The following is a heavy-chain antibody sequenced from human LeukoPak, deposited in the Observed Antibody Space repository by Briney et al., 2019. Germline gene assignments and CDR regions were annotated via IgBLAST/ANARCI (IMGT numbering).Heavy chain of an antibody. CDR2: ISGSGGST. CDR3: AKSPKVLPLDY. Sequence: GGSLRLSCAASGFTFSSHAMGWVRQAPGKGLEWVSAISGSGGSTYYADSVKGRFTISRDNSKNTLYLQMNSLRAEDTAVYYCAKSPKVLPLDYWGQGTLVTVSS. CDR1: GFTFSSHA. V-gene: IGHV3-23*01. J-gene: IGHJ4*02.